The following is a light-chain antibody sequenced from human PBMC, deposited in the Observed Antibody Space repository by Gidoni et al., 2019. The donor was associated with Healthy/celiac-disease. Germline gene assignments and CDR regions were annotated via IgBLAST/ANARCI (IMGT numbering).Light chain of an antibody. V-gene: IGKV2-28*01. CDR3: MQALQTPYT. CDR2: LGS. Sequence: DIVMTHSPLSLPVTPGEPASISCRSSQSLLHSNGYNYLDWYLQKPGQSPQLLIYLGSNRDSGVPDRFSGSGSGTDFTLKISRVEAEDVGVYYCMQALQTPYTFGKGTKLEIK. CDR1: QSLLHSNGYNY. J-gene: IGKJ2*01.